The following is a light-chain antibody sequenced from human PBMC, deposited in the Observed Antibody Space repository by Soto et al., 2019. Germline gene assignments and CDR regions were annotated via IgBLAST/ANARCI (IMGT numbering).Light chain of an antibody. CDR1: SSDVGAYNY. V-gene: IGLV2-14*01. CDR2: DVN. J-gene: IGLJ1*01. Sequence: QSALTQPASVSESPGQSITISCTGSSSDVGAYNYVSWYQQHPDKAPKLMIYDVNNRPSGVSDRSSGSKSGNTASLTISGLQAEDEADYYCTSFTSSSTYVFGTGTKVTVL. CDR3: TSFTSSSTYV.